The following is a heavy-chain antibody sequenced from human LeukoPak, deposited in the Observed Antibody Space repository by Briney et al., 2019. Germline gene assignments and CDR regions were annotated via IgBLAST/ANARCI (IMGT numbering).Heavy chain of an antibody. V-gene: IGHV1-46*01. J-gene: IGHJ4*02. Sequence: ASVKVSCKASGYTFTSYYMHWVRQAPGQGLEWMGIINPSGGSTSYAQKFQGRVSMTRDTSISTAYMELSSLTYEDTAVYYCTRGGTDALSYWGQGTLVTVSS. CDR1: GYTFTSYY. D-gene: IGHD3-16*01. CDR3: TRGGTDALSY. CDR2: INPSGGST.